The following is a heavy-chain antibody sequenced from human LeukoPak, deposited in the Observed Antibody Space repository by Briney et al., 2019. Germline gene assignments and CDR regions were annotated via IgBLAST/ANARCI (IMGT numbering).Heavy chain of an antibody. D-gene: IGHD1-7*01. V-gene: IGHV4-4*07. CDR2: IYSTGIT. CDR3: ARDRDWNYGFDP. Sequence: SETLSLTCTVSGGSISSYYWNWIRQPAGKGLEWIGRIYSTGITNYNPSLKSRVTMSVDSSKNQFSLKLRSVTAADTAVYHCARDRDWNYGFDPWGRGIPVLVSS. J-gene: IGHJ5*02. CDR1: GGSISSYY.